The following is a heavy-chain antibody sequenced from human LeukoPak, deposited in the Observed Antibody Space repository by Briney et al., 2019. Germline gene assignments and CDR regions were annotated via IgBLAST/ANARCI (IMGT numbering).Heavy chain of an antibody. V-gene: IGHV3-73*01. D-gene: IGHD3-16*01. CDR1: ASTFSDSA. J-gene: IGHJ6*04. Sequence: GGSLKLSCAASASTFSDSAMHWVRQASGKGLERFGRIRSKANNFATEYAASVKGRFTISRDDSKNTAYLHMNSLKTEDTAVYYCTRWPEDYVEVWGKETTVTVSS. CDR2: IRSKANNFAT. CDR3: TRWPEDYVEV.